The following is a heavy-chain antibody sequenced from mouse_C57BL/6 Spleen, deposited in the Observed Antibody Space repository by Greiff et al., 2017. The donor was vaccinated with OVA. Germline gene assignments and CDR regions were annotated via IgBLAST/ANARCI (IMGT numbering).Heavy chain of an antibody. Sequence: QVQLQQPGAELVKPGASVKLSCKASGFTFTSYWMHWVKQRPGRGLEWIGRIDPNSGGTKYNEKFKSKATLTVDKPSSTAYMQLSSLTSKDSAVYYCARSNLWINSYGSNYAMDYWGQGTSVTVSS. CDR1: GFTFTSYW. V-gene: IGHV1-72*01. J-gene: IGHJ4*01. CDR2: IDPNSGGT. CDR3: ARSNLWINSYGSNYAMDY. D-gene: IGHD1-1*01.